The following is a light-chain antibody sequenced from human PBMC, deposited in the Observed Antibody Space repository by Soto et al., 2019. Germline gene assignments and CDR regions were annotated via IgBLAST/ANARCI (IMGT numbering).Light chain of an antibody. V-gene: IGLV2-8*01. CDR1: SSDVGAYNY. CDR2: EVS. Sequence: QSALTQPPSASGSPGQSVTISCTGTSSDVGAYNYVSWYQQHPGRAPKIMIYEVSKRPSGVPDRFSGSKSGNAASLTVSGLQAEDEADYYCSSYAGSKFVVFGGGTQLTVL. J-gene: IGLJ2*01. CDR3: SSYAGSKFVV.